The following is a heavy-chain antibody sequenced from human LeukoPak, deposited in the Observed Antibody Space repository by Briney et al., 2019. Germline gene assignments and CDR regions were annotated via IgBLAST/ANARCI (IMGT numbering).Heavy chain of an antibody. Sequence: GGSLRLSCAASGFTFSSYSMNCVRQAPARGLEGVSSISSSSSYIYYADSVKGRFTISRDNAKNSLYLQMNTLRAEDTAVYYCARVARYYYDSSGYSEYFQHWGQGTLVTVSS. V-gene: IGHV3-21*01. CDR3: ARVARYYYDSSGYSEYFQH. CDR1: GFTFSSYS. D-gene: IGHD3-22*01. CDR2: ISSSSSYI. J-gene: IGHJ1*01.